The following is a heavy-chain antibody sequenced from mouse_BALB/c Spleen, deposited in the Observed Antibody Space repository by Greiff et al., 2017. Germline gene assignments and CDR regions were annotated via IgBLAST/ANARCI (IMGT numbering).Heavy chain of an antibody. CDR2: ILPGSGST. Sequence: QVQLQQSGAELMKPGASVKISCKATGYTFSSYWIEWVKQRPGHGLEWIGEILPGSGSTNYNEKFKGKATFTADTSSNTAYMQLSSLTSEDSAVYYCARGALPYYFDYWGQGTTLTVSS. CDR1: GYTFSSYW. J-gene: IGHJ2*01. V-gene: IGHV1-9*01. CDR3: ARGALPYYFDY. D-gene: IGHD1-2*01.